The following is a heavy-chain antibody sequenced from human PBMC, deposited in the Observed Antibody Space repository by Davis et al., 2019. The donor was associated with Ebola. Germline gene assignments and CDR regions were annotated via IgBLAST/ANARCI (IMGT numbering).Heavy chain of an antibody. J-gene: IGHJ4*02. V-gene: IGHV3-30*02. CDR2: IRSDGFKK. CDR1: GFIFSSFV. D-gene: IGHD3-16*01. CDR3: ARGGDNV. Sequence: PGGSLRLSCAASGFIFSSFVIHWVRQAPGKGLEWVAFIRSDGFKKYYADSVKARFPISRDNSKNTVDLQMNSMRPEDTAVYYWARGGDNVWGQGTLVTVSS.